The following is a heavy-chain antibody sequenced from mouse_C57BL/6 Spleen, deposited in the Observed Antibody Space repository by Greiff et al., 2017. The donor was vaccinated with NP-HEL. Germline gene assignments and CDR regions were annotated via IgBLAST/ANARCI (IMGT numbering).Heavy chain of an antibody. Sequence: QVQLKQPGAELVKPGASVKMSCKASGYTFTSYWITWVKQRPGQGLEWIGDIYPGSGSTNYNEKFQSKATLTVDTSSSTAYMQLSSLTSEDSAVYYCARDYGSSYAYWYFDVWGTGTTVTVSS. CDR1: GYTFTSYW. CDR2: IYPGSGST. D-gene: IGHD1-1*01. CDR3: ARDYGSSYAYWYFDV. J-gene: IGHJ1*03. V-gene: IGHV1-55*01.